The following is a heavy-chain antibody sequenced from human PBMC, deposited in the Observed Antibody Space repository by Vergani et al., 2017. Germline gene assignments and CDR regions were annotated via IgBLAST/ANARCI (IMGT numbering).Heavy chain of an antibody. CDR3: ARQRISSGYYFDY. CDR2: IYYSGRT. CDR1: GGSISSYY. Sequence: QVQLQESGPGLVKPSETLSLTCTVSGGSISSYYWSWIRQPPGKGLEWIGYIYYSGRTNYNPSLKSRVTISVDTSKNQFALKLSSVTAADTAVYYCARQRISSGYYFDYWGQGTLVTVSS. V-gene: IGHV4-59*08. D-gene: IGHD3-22*01. J-gene: IGHJ4*02.